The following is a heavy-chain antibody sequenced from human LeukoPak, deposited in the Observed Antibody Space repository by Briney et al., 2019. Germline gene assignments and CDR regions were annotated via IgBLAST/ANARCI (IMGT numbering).Heavy chain of an antibody. J-gene: IGHJ3*02. V-gene: IGHV1-18*01. Sequence: ASVKVSRKASGYTFTSYTISWVRQAPGQGLEWMGWISGYNGNTHYAQKVQGRVTMTTDTSTSTAYMELRSLRSDDTAVYYCARSNHRDSDAFDIWGQGTMVTVSS. D-gene: IGHD4-11*01. CDR1: GYTFTSYT. CDR2: ISGYNGNT. CDR3: ARSNHRDSDAFDI.